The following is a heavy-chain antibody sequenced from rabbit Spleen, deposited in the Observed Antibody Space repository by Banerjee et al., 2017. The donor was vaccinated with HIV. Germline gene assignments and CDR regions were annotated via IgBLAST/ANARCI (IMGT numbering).Heavy chain of an antibody. CDR1: GFSFGDRDV. D-gene: IGHD1-1*01. J-gene: IGHJ4*01. CDR3: ARDLVGVIGWNFYL. V-gene: IGHV1S45*01. CDR2: INAATAKP. Sequence: QEQLVESGGGLVQPEGSLTLTCKASGFSFGDRDVMCWVRQAPGKGLEWIACINAATAKPVYATWAKGRFTISRPSSTTVTLRMTSLTAADTATYFCARDLVGVIGWNFYLWGPGTLVTVS.